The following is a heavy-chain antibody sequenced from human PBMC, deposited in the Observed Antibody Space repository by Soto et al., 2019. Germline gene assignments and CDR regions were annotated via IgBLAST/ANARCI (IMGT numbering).Heavy chain of an antibody. CDR1: GGSISTYY. D-gene: IGHD3-10*01. V-gene: IGHV4-59*08. J-gene: IGHJ6*03. Sequence: SETLSLTCTVSGGSISTYYWSWIRQPPGEGLEWIGYIHDSGSTNYNPSLKSRVTTSVDTSKNQFFLKLTSVSAADTAVYYCARHRLGKRLGTYYYYMDVCGKVNTVTVSS. CDR2: IHDSGST. CDR3: ARHRLGKRLGTYYYYMDV.